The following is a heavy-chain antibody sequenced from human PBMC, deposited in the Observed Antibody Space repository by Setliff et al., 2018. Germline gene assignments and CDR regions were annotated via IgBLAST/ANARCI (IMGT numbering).Heavy chain of an antibody. CDR1: GGSISGSHYS. V-gene: IGHV4-39*02. D-gene: IGHD6-13*01. Sequence: PSETLSLTCSVSGGSISGSHYSWVWMRQPPGKRLEWIGSTYYNGTAYYNPSLQSRVAISVDTSKNSFSLDVNSVTAADTAVYYCVRESRSTWYRRDFWGQGTLVTVSS. CDR3: VRESRSTWYRRDF. CDR2: TYYNGTA. J-gene: IGHJ4*02.